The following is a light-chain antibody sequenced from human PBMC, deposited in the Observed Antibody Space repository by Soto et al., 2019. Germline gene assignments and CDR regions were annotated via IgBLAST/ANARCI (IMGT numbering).Light chain of an antibody. CDR3: QQCYSPPWT. CDR1: QSISGC. J-gene: IGKJ1*01. V-gene: IGKV1-5*01. Sequence: TQIGCTPSASRGGIATVAGLASQSISGCLAWYQQKPGKAPKLLIYGASSLESGVPSRFSGSGSGTDFTLTISSLQSEDFASYYCQQCYSPPWTFGEGTKVDIK. CDR2: GAS.